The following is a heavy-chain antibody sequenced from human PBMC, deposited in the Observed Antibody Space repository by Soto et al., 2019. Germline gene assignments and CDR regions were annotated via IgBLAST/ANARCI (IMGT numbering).Heavy chain of an antibody. CDR3: AREGGGDYGDYHDAFDI. V-gene: IGHV1-18*01. Sequence: GAPVKVSCKASGYTFTSYGICWARQAPGQGLEWMGWISAYNGNTNYAQKLQGRVTMTTDTSTSTAYMELRSLRSDDTAVYYCAREGGGDYGDYHDAFDIWGQGTMVTVSS. CDR1: GYTFTSYG. D-gene: IGHD4-17*01. CDR2: ISAYNGNT. J-gene: IGHJ3*02.